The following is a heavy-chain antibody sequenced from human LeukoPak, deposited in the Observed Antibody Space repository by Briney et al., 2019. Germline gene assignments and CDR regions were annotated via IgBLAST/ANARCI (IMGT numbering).Heavy chain of an antibody. D-gene: IGHD3-9*01. CDR3: ARAYYDILTGSQRGFFDY. V-gene: IGHV3-30-3*01. CDR2: ISYDGSNK. J-gene: IGHJ4*02. CDR1: GFTFSSYA. Sequence: GGSLRLSCAASGFTFSSYAMHWVRQAPGKGLEWVAVISYDGSNKYYADSVKGRFTISRDNSKNTLYLQMNSLRAEDTAVYYCARAYYDILTGSQRGFFDYWGQGTLVTVSS.